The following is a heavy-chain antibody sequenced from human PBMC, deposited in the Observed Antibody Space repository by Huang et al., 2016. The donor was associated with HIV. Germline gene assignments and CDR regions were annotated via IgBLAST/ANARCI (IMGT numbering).Heavy chain of an antibody. Sequence: QVHLVQSGAEVKKPGASVKVSCKASGYTFTNYDINWVRQAPGRGLEWMGWMNPNTGNTGLAQSFQGRVTMTMKTSITTAYMELTSLTSEDTAVYYCARSAYGDLDYWGLGTLVIVSS. D-gene: IGHD4-17*01. V-gene: IGHV1-8*02. CDR3: ARSAYGDLDY. CDR2: MNPNTGNT. CDR1: GYTFTNYD. J-gene: IGHJ4*02.